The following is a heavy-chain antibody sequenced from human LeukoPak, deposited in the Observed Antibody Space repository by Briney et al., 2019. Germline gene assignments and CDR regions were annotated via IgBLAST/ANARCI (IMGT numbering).Heavy chain of an antibody. V-gene: IGHV1-8*03. J-gene: IGHJ4*02. CDR3: ARGLGGIVVAMAY. CDR2: LNPNSGNT. CDR1: GYTFTSDD. Sequence: ASVKVSCKASGYTFTSDDINWVRQASGQGLEWMAWLNPNSGNTGYAQKFQGRVTITRNTSIITAYMELNNLRSEDTAVYYCARGLGGIVVAMAYWGQGTLVTVSS. D-gene: IGHD3-22*01.